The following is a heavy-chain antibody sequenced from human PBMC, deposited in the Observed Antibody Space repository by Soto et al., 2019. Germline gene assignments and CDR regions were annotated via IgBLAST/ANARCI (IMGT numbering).Heavy chain of an antibody. CDR2: IIPILGIA. Sequence: QVQLVQSGAEVKKPGSSVKVSCKASGGTFSSYTISWVRQAPGQGLEWMGRIIPILGIANYAQKFQGRVTITADKSTSTAYMELSSLRSEDTAVYYCASHVAAGTGPPPQGWFDPWGQGTLVTVSS. V-gene: IGHV1-69*02. CDR3: ASHVAAGTGPPPQGWFDP. CDR1: GGTFSSYT. D-gene: IGHD6-13*01. J-gene: IGHJ5*02.